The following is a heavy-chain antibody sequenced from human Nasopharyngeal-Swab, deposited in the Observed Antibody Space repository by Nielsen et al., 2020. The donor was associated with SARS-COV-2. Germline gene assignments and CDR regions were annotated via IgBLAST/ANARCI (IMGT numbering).Heavy chain of an antibody. CDR1: GFTFSSYA. D-gene: IGHD3-22*01. V-gene: IGHV3-23*01. CDR3: AKGDESSGIFDY. CDR2: ISYTGGRT. Sequence: GESLKISCATSGFTFSSYAMSWVRQAPGKGLEWVSAISYTGGRTYYADSVKGRFTISRDNSNSTLYLQMISPRPEDTAIYYCAKGDESSGIFDYWGQGTLVTVSS. J-gene: IGHJ4*02.